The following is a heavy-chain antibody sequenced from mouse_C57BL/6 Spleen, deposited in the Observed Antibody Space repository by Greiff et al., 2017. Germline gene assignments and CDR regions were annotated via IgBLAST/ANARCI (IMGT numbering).Heavy chain of an antibody. CDR3: ARDYYGSAMDY. V-gene: IGHV1-76*01. CDR2: IYPGSGNT. J-gene: IGHJ4*01. D-gene: IGHD1-1*01. CDR1: GYTFTDYY. Sequence: QVQLQQSGAELVRPGASVKLSCKASGYTFTDYYINWVKQRPGQGLEWIARIYPGSGNTYYNEKFKGKATLTAEKSSSTAYMQLSSLTSEDSAVYFCARDYYGSAMDYWGQGTSVTVSS.